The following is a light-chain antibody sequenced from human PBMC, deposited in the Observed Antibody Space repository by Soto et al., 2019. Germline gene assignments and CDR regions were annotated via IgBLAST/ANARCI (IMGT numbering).Light chain of an antibody. J-gene: IGKJ1*01. CDR3: LQDYNYPWT. CDR1: QGIRND. Sequence: AIQMTQSPSSLSASVGDRVTITCRASQGIRNDLGWYQQKPGKAHKLLIYAASSLQSGVPSRFSGSGSGTDFTRTISSLQPEDFATYYCLQDYNYPWTVGQGTKVEIK. CDR2: AAS. V-gene: IGKV1-6*01.